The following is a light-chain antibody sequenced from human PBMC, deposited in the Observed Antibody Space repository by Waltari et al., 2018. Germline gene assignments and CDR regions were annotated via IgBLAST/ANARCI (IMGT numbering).Light chain of an antibody. CDR1: SSNIGSNT. CDR2: SNN. J-gene: IGLJ3*02. V-gene: IGLV1-44*01. Sequence: QSVLTQPPSASGTPGQRVTISCSGSSSNIGSNTVNWYQQLPGTAPKLLIYSNNQRAAGVPDRVSGSKSGTSASLAISGLQSEDEAEYYCAAWDDSLNGWVFGGGTKLNVL. CDR3: AAWDDSLNGWV.